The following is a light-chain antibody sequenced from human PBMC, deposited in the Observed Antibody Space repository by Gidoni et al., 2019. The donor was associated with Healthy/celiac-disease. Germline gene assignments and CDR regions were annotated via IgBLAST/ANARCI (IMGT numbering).Light chain of an antibody. J-gene: IGLJ1*01. CDR1: SSNVGKNF. CDR3: ATWDSSLSAAV. V-gene: IGLV1-51*01. Sequence: GSSSNVGKNFVSLYQQLPGAAPKLLIYETNKWPSGIPDRFSGSRSGTSATLDITGLQTGDGADYYCATWDSSLSAAVFGTGTKVTVL. CDR2: ETN.